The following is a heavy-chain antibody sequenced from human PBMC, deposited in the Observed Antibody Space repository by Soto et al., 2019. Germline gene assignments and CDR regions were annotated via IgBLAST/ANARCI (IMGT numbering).Heavy chain of an antibody. D-gene: IGHD3-10*01. J-gene: IGHJ2*01. CDR3: ARGTRLLWFRELISYWYFDL. Sequence: QVQLQQWGAGLLKPSETLSLTCAVYGGSFSGYYWSWIRQPPGKGLEWIGEVNQSGSTNYNPSLKSRVTISVDTSKNQFSLKLSSVTAADTAVYYCARGTRLLWFRELISYWYFDLWGRGTLVTVSS. CDR1: GGSFSGYY. V-gene: IGHV4-34*01. CDR2: VNQSGST.